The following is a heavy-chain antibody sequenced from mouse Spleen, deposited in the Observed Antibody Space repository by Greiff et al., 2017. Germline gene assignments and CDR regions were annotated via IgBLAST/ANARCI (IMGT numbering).Heavy chain of an antibody. Sequence: VKLVESGPELVKPGASVKISCKASGYAFSSSWMNWVKQRPGKGLEWIGRIYPGDGDTNYNGKFKGKATLTADKSSSTAYMQLSSLTSEDSAVYFCARSDYYGSHWYFDVWGTGTTVTVSS. J-gene: IGHJ1*03. D-gene: IGHD1-1*01. CDR3: ARSDYYGSHWYFDV. CDR1: GYAFSSSW. CDR2: IYPGDGDT. V-gene: IGHV1-82*01.